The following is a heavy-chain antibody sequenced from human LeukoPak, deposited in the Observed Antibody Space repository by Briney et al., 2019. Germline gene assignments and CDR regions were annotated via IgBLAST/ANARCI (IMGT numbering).Heavy chain of an antibody. V-gene: IGHV1-2*02. D-gene: IGHD3-16*01. CDR1: GYTFTGYY. CDR3: AREMPRTYNFDY. Sequence: ASVKVSCKASGYTFTGYYMHWVRQAPGQGLEWMGWINPRSGGTNYAQKFQGRVTLTRDTSSTTVYMELNSLRSEDTAVYYCAREMPRTYNFDYWGQGTLVTVSS. CDR2: INPRSGGT. J-gene: IGHJ4*02.